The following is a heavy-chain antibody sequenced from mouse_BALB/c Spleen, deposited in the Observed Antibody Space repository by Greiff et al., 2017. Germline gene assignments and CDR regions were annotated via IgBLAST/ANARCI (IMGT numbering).Heavy chain of an antibody. D-gene: IGHD2-14*01. CDR3: ARDYYRYDGDLDY. Sequence: VKLVESGPGLVAPSQSLSITCTVSGFSLTSYGVHWVRQPPGKGLEWLGVIWAGGSTNYNSALMSRLSISKDNSKSQVFLKMNSLQTDDTAMYYCARDYYRYDGDLDYWGQGTSVTVSS. V-gene: IGHV2-9*02. J-gene: IGHJ4*01. CDR2: IWAGGST. CDR1: GFSLTSYG.